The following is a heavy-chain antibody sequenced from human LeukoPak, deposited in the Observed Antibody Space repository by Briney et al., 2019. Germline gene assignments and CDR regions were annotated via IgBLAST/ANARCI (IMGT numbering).Heavy chain of an antibody. V-gene: IGHV3-21*01. Sequence: GGSLRLSCAASGFTFSSYSMNWVRQAPGKGLEWVSSISSSSSYIYYADSVKGRFTISRDHAKNSLYLQMNSLRAEDTAVYYCARDWGGDYDILTGYSGFDYWGQGTLVTVSS. CDR2: ISSSSSYI. CDR1: GFTFSSYS. J-gene: IGHJ4*02. D-gene: IGHD3-9*01. CDR3: ARDWGGDYDILTGYSGFDY.